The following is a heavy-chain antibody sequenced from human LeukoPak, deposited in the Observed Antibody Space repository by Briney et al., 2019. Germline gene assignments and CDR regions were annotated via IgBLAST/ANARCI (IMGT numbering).Heavy chain of an antibody. CDR1: GYSFTSYW. J-gene: IGHJ6*02. CDR2: IYPGDSDT. Sequence: GESLKISCKGSGYSFTSYWIGWVRQMPGKGLEWMGIIYPGDSDTRYSPSFQGQVTISADKSISTAYLQWSSLKASDTAMYYCARRIAADFSGWHEYGMDVWGQGTTVTVSS. CDR3: ARRIAADFSGWHEYGMDV. V-gene: IGHV5-51*01. D-gene: IGHD6-13*01.